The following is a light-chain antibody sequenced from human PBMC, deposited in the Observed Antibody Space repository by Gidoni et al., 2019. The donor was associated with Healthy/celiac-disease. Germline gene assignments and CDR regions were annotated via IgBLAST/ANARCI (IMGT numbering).Light chain of an antibody. CDR3: PQRSNWPPLT. V-gene: IGKV3-11*01. J-gene: IGKJ4*01. CDR1: QSVSSY. Sequence: EIVLTQSPATLSLSPGERATLSCRASQSVSSYLAWYQQKPGQAPRLLIYDASNRATGIPARFSVSGSGTDFTLTISSLEPEDFAVYYCPQRSNWPPLTFGGGTKVGIK. CDR2: DAS.